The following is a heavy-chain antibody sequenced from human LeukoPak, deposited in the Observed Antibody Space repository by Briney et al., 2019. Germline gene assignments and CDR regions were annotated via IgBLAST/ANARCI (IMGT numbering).Heavy chain of an antibody. D-gene: IGHD2-15*01. CDR2: IKEDESEK. J-gene: IGHJ5*02. Sequence: PGGSLRLSCVVSGFTLSSDWMSWVRQAPGKGLEWVADIKEDESEKYYVDSVRGRFTISRDNAKNSLYLQMNSLRAEDTAVYYCARGQAGDCSGGSCANWFDAWGQGTLVTVSS. CDR1: GFTLSSDW. V-gene: IGHV3-7*01. CDR3: ARGQAGDCSGGSCANWFDA.